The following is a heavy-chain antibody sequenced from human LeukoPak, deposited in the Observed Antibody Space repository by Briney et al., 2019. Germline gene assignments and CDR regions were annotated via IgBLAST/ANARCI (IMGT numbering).Heavy chain of an antibody. Sequence: PVGSLRLSCAASGFTLSTYWMSWVRQAPGKGLEWVANIKQDGSEKYFVDSVKGRFTISRDNAKNSLYLQMNSLRAEDTAVYYCGKIWYSSGCYAFYLHGWGQGTLVTVSS. CDR1: GFTLSTYW. D-gene: IGHD6-19*01. CDR3: GKIWYSSGCYAFYLHG. J-gene: IGHJ4*02. CDR2: IKQDGSEK. V-gene: IGHV3-7*01.